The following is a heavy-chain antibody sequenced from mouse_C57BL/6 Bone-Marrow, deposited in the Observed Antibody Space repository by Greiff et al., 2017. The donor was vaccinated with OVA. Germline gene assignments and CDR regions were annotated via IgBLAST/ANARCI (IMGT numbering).Heavy chain of an antibody. Sequence: VQLQESGAELVKPGASVKLSCKASGYTFTEYTIHWVKQRSGQGLEWIGWFYPGSGSIKYNEKFKDKATLTADKYYSTVYMELSRLTSEDAAVYFCARHEEAHYGPCYFFAYWGQGTLVTVSA. CDR2: FYPGSGSI. CDR1: GYTFTEYT. D-gene: IGHD1-1*02. V-gene: IGHV1-62-2*01. CDR3: ARHEEAHYGPCYFFAY. J-gene: IGHJ3*01.